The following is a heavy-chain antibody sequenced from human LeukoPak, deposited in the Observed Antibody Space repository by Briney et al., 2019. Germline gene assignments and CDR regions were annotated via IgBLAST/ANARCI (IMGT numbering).Heavy chain of an antibody. CDR2: IYYSGST. J-gene: IGHJ3*02. CDR3: AKGQVGYDAFDI. D-gene: IGHD1-26*01. V-gene: IGHV4-59*01. CDR1: GGSISSYY. Sequence: SETLSLTCTVSGGSISSYYWSWIRQPPGKGLEWIGYIYYSGSTNYNPSLKSRVTISVDTSKNQFSLKLSSVTAADTAVYYCAKGQVGYDAFDICGQGTMVTVSS.